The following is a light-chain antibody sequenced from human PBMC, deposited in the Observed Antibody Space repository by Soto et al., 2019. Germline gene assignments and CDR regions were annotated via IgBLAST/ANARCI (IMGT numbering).Light chain of an antibody. V-gene: IGKV3-15*01. J-gene: IGKJ1*01. CDR3: QQSNTWRT. CDR2: SAS. CDR1: QNVDTD. Sequence: EIVMTQSPDTLSVSPGERATLSCRASQNVDTDLAWYQQRPGQAPRLLIFSASRRATGTPARFSGSGSGTEFTLTINSLQSEDFAVYYCQQSNTWRTFGQGIKVEV.